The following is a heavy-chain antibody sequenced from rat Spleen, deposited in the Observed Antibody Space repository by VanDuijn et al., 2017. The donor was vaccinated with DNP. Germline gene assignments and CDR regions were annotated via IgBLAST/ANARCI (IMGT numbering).Heavy chain of an antibody. D-gene: IGHD4-3*01. Sequence: EVKLVKSGGGLVQPGGSLKLSCAVSNFTISDYGMAWVRQAPTKGLEWVASISIGGGGTYYPDSVKGRFTISRDNTKNTLYLQMDSLRSDDTATYYCATQNSGYDYFDYWGQGVMVTVSS. CDR1: NFTISDYG. V-gene: IGHV5S13*01. J-gene: IGHJ2*01. CDR3: ATQNSGYDYFDY. CDR2: ISIGGGGT.